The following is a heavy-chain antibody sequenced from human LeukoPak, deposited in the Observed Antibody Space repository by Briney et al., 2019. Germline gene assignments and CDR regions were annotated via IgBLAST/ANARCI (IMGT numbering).Heavy chain of an antibody. Sequence: GGSLRLSCAASGFTFSSYAMSWVRQAPGKGLEWVSAISGSGDSTYYADSVKGRFTISRDNSKNTLYLQMNSLRAEDTAVYYCAKKHYFGSGSYEYWGQGTLVTVPS. CDR1: GFTFSSYA. CDR2: ISGSGDST. CDR3: AKKHYFGSGSYEY. J-gene: IGHJ4*02. V-gene: IGHV3-23*01. D-gene: IGHD3-10*01.